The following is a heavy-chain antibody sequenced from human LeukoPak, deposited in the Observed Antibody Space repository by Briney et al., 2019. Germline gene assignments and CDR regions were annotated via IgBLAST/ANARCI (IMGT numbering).Heavy chain of an antibody. CDR2: IYYSGTT. CDR1: GGSISSYY. D-gene: IGHD1-1*01. Sequence: SETLSLTCTVSGGSISSYYWSWIRQPPGKGLEWIGYIYYSGTTNYNPSLKGRVTISVDTSKNQFSLKLASVTAADTAVYYCARGASHWIDYWGQGTLVTVSS. J-gene: IGHJ4*02. CDR3: ARGASHWIDY. V-gene: IGHV4-59*01.